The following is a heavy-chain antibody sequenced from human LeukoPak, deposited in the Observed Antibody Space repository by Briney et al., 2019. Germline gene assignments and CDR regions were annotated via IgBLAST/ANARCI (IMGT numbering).Heavy chain of an antibody. D-gene: IGHD6-19*01. Sequence: SETLSLTCTVSGGSISSGSYYWSWIRQPAGKGLEWIGRIYTGGSTNYNPSLKSRVTISVDTSKNQFSLKLSSVTAADTAVYYCARGGWSYYYYYYMDVWGKGTTVTVSS. CDR3: ARGGWSYYYYYYMDV. CDR2: IYTGGST. J-gene: IGHJ6*03. V-gene: IGHV4-61*02. CDR1: GGSISSGSYY.